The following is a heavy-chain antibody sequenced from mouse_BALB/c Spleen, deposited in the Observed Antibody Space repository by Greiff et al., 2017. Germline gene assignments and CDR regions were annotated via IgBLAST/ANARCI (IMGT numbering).Heavy chain of an antibody. V-gene: IGHV7-3*02. Sequence: DVMLVESGGGLVQPGGSLRLSCATSGFTFTDYYMSWVRQPPGKALEWLGFIRNKANGYTTEYSASVKGRFTISRDNSQSILYLQMNTLRAEDSATYYCARQSYYRYDGWYFDVWGAGTTVTVSS. D-gene: IGHD2-14*01. CDR2: IRNKANGYTT. J-gene: IGHJ1*01. CDR1: GFTFTDYY. CDR3: ARQSYYRYDGWYFDV.